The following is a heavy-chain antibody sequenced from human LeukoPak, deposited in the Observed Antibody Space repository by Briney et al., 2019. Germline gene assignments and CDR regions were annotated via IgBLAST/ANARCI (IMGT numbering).Heavy chain of an antibody. V-gene: IGHV5-51*01. Sequence: GGSLQISSQGSGYSFTSYWIGWVRRMPGKGREWRGFIYPGDSDTRYSPSFQGQVTISADKSISTAYLQWSSLKASDSAMYYCARHVDYGGNSGLEGWGQGTLVTVSS. CDR2: IYPGDSDT. CDR1: GYSFTSYW. J-gene: IGHJ4*02. CDR3: ARHVDYGGNSGLEG. D-gene: IGHD4-23*01.